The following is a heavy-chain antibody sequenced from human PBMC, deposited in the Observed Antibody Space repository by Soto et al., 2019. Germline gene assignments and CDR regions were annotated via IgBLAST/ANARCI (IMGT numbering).Heavy chain of an antibody. V-gene: IGHV3-48*02. CDR3: ARDGDSYYHYYGMDV. CDR2: ISSSSSTI. D-gene: IGHD2-21*01. Sequence: GGSLRLSCAASGFTFSSYSMNWVRQAPGKGLEWVSYISSSSSTIYYADSVKGRFTISRDNAKNSLYLQMNSLRDEDTAVYYCARDGDSYYHYYGMDVWGQGTTVTVSS. J-gene: IGHJ6*02. CDR1: GFTFSSYS.